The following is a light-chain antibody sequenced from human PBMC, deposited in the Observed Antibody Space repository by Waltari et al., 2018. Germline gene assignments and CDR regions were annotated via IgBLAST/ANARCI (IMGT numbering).Light chain of an antibody. J-gene: IGKJ5*01. CDR2: EVS. CDR3: MQAIPPIT. CDR1: QSLLHSDGKTY. Sequence: DIVMTQTPLSLSVTPGQPASISCKSSQSLLHSDGKTYFYWYLLKPGQSPQLLIYEVSSRVSGVPDRFSGSGSGTDFTLKISRVEAEDVGVYYCMQAIPPITFGQGTRLDIK. V-gene: IGKV2-29*02.